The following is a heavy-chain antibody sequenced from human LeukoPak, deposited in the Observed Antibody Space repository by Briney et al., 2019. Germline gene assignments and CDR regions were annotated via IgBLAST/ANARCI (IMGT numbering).Heavy chain of an antibody. CDR1: GFTFSTYW. D-gene: IGHD6-13*01. V-gene: IGHV3-7*03. CDR3: VILMAAAGTPLRF. CDR2: IKQDGSEK. Sequence: PGGSLRLSCAASGFTFSTYWMTWVRQAPGKGLEWVANIKQDGSEKYYVDSVKGRFTISRDNAKNSLYLQMNSLRAEDTAVYYCVILMAAAGTPLRFWGQGTLVAVSS. J-gene: IGHJ4*02.